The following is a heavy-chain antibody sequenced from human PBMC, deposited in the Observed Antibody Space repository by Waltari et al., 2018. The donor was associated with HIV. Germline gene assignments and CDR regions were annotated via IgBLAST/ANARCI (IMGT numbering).Heavy chain of an antibody. D-gene: IGHD2-2*01. Sequence: QVQFVQSGAEVKKPGASVKISCKASGYTFTTYAIHWVRQTPGQSPEWMGWINTGNGGAINSQESKCRVTITRETSANTAYMELSSLRSEDTAVYYCASNPRDCAHNTCYDPSFDYWGQGTLVTVSS. CDR2: INTGNGGA. V-gene: IGHV1-3*04. CDR1: GYTFTTYA. J-gene: IGHJ4*02. CDR3: ASNPRDCAHNTCYDPSFDY.